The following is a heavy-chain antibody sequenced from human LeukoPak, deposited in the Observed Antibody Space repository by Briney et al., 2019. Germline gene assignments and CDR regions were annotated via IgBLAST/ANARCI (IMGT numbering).Heavy chain of an antibody. J-gene: IGHJ5*02. CDR1: GGSFSGYY. CDR2: NNHSGST. CDR3: ARGYRGGFDP. Sequence: SETLSLTCAVYGGSFSGYYWSWIRQPPGKGLEWIGENNHSGSTNYNPSLKSRVTISVDTSKNQFSLKLSSVTAADTAVYYCARGYRGGFDPWGQGTLVTVSS. D-gene: IGHD5-18*01. V-gene: IGHV4-34*01.